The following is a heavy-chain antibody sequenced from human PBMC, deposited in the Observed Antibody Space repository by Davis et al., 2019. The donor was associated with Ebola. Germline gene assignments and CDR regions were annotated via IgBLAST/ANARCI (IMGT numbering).Heavy chain of an antibody. CDR1: GGSISSSSYY. CDR2: INHSGST. CDR3: ARHQGAYYSDY. Sequence: MPSETLSLTCTVSGGSISSSSYYWGWIRQPPGKGLEWIGEINHSGSTNYNPSLKSRVTISVDTSKNQFSLKLLSVTAADTAMYYCARHQGAYYSDYWGQGTLVTVSP. D-gene: IGHD3-10*01. V-gene: IGHV4-39*01. J-gene: IGHJ4*02.